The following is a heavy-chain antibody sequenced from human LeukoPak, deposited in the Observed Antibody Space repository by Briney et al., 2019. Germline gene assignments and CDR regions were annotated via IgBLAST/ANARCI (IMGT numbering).Heavy chain of an antibody. V-gene: IGHV1-18*01. D-gene: IGHD5-18*01. Sequence: ASMKLSCKASGYTITSNGISWVRQAPGPGHEWKGLISAYSGHTNYARDLQGRVTMTTDTAARTDYMELRSLRSDDAAMYCCARVAGGYSYGYEDYWGQGTLVTVSS. CDR1: GYTITSNG. J-gene: IGHJ4*02. CDR3: ARVAGGYSYGYEDY. CDR2: ISAYSGHT.